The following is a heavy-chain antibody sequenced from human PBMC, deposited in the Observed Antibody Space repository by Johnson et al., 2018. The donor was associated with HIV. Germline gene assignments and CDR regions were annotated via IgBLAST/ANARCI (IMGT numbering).Heavy chain of an antibody. J-gene: IGHJ3*02. CDR2: ISYDGSNK. V-gene: IGHV3-30*18. CDR1: GFTFSDYY. D-gene: IGHD3-16*01. CDR3: VKCIWGSSLIDVFDI. Sequence: QVQLVESGGGLVQPGRSLRLSCVASGFTFSDYYMSWIRQAPGKGLEWVAVISYDGSNKYYADSVKGRFSISRDNSKNTLYLQMNSLRVEDTAVYYCVKCIWGSSLIDVFDIWGQGTMVTVSS.